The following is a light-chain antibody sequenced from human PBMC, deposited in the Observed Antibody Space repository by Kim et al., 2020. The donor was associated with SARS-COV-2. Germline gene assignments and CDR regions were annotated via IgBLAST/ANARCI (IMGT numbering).Light chain of an antibody. V-gene: IGKV3-15*01. J-gene: IGKJ2*03. CDR2: GAS. Sequence: SPGERAPRSCRASQSVSSNLAWYQQKPGQAPRLLIYGASTRATGIPARFSGSGSGTEFTLTISSLQSEDFAVYYCQQYNNWPPRSSFGQGTKLEI. CDR3: QQYNNWPPRSS. CDR1: QSVSSN.